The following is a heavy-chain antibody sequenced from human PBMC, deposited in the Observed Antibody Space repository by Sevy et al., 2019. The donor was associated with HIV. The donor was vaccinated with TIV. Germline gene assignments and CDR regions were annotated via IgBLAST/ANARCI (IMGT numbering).Heavy chain of an antibody. CDR1: GFRFSAFG. CDR3: AKAPYYDFWSHNYNNWFDP. J-gene: IGHJ5*02. CDR2: INGGGGST. Sequence: GGSLRLSCVASGFRFSAFGMAWVRQAAGEGLEWVSGINGGGGSTYYRNSVKGRFNVSRDNSKNTVYLQMNSLRADDTAVYYCAKAPYYDFWSHNYNNWFDPWGQGTLVTVSS. D-gene: IGHD3-3*01. V-gene: IGHV3-23*01.